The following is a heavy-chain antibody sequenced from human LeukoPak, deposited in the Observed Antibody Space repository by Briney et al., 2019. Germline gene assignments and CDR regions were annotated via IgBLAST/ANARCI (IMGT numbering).Heavy chain of an antibody. CDR2: IYYSGST. J-gene: IGHJ5*02. Sequence: SETLSLTCTVSGGSISSGGYYWRWIRQHPGRGLEWIGYIYYSGSTYYNPSLKSRVTISVDTSKSEFSLKLSSVTAADTAVYYCARDLRYCSSTSCYTNWFGPWGQGTLATVSS. CDR3: ARDLRYCSSTSCYTNWFGP. V-gene: IGHV4-31*03. CDR1: GGSISSGGYY. D-gene: IGHD2-2*02.